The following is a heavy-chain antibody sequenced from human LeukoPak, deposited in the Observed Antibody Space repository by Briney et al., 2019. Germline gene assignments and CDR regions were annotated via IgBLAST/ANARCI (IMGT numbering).Heavy chain of an antibody. CDR2: INPSGGST. V-gene: IGHV1-46*01. D-gene: IGHD1-26*01. CDR1: GYTFTSYY. CDR3: ARDRGWELRWFELDY. Sequence: ASVKVSCKASGYTFTSYYMHWVRQAPGQGLEWMGIINPSGGSTSYAQKFQGRVTMTRDMSTSTAYMELSRLGSDDTAMYYCARDRGWELRWFELDYWGQGTLVTVSS. J-gene: IGHJ4*02.